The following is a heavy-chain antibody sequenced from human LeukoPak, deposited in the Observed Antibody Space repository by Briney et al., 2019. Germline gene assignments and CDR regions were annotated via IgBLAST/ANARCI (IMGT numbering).Heavy chain of an antibody. D-gene: IGHD3-10*01. CDR2: IRSKAYGGTT. Sequence: PGGSLRLSCTASGFTFGDYAMSWFRQAPGKGLEWVGFIRSKAYGGTTEYAASVKGRFTISRDDSKNIAYLQMNSLKTEDTAVYYCTSSYYYGSGSYERVYWGQGTLVTVSS. CDR3: TSSYYYGSGSYERVY. V-gene: IGHV3-49*03. CDR1: GFTFGDYA. J-gene: IGHJ4*02.